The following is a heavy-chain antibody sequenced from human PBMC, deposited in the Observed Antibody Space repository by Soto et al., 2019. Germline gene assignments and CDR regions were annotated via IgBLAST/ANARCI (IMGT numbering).Heavy chain of an antibody. CDR1: GGSISSSSYY. J-gene: IGHJ4*02. Sequence: QLQLQESGPGLVKPSETLSLTCTVSGGSISSSSYYWGWIRQPPGKGLEWIGSIYYSGSTYYNPSLKSRVTISVDTSKNQFSLKLSSVTAADTAVYYSARQDRAAAEGFYFDYWGQGTLVTVSS. V-gene: IGHV4-39*01. D-gene: IGHD6-13*01. CDR3: ARQDRAAAEGFYFDY. CDR2: IYYSGST.